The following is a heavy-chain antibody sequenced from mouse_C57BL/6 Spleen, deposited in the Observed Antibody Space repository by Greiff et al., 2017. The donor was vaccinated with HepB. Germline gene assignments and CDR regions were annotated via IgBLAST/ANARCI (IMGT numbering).Heavy chain of an antibody. CDR2: IDPSDSET. J-gene: IGHJ1*03. D-gene: IGHD1-1*01. V-gene: IGHV1-52*01. CDR3: AREDYYGSSLWYFDV. CDR1: GYTFTSYW. Sequence: VQLQQSGAELVRPGSSVKLSCKASGYTFTSYWMHWVKQRPIQGLEWIGNIDPSDSETHYNQKFKDKATLTVDKSSSTAYMQLSSLTSEDSAVYYCAREDYYGSSLWYFDVWGTGTTVTVSS.